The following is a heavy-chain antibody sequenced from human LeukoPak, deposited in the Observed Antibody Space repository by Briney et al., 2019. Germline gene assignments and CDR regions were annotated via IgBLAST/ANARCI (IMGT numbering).Heavy chain of an antibody. J-gene: IGHJ4*02. CDR1: GYTFTSYA. CDR3: ARERGEFGGSYFLDY. CDR2: INDGDGNT. V-gene: IGHV1-3*03. Sequence: ASVKISCKASGYTFTSYAVHWVRWAPGQSLEWMGYINDGDGNTKYSQEFQGRVTITRDTSASIVYMELSSLRSEDMAFYYCARERGEFGGSYFLDYWGQGTLVTVSS. D-gene: IGHD1-26*01.